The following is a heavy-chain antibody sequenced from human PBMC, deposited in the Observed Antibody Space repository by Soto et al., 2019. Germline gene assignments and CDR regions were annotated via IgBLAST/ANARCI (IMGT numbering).Heavy chain of an antibody. V-gene: IGHV4-39*01. Sequence: SETVSLTXTVSGGSISSSSYYWGWIRQPPGKGLEWIGSIYYSGSTYYNPSLKSRVTISVDTSKNQFSLKLSSVTAADTAVYYCARPLYDFWSGTRFYYYYGMDVWGQGTTVTVSS. CDR3: ARPLYDFWSGTRFYYYYGMDV. CDR1: GGSISSSSYY. CDR2: IYYSGST. D-gene: IGHD3-3*01. J-gene: IGHJ6*02.